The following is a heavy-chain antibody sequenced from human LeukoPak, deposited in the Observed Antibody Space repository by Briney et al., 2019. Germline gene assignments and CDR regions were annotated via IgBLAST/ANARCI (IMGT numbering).Heavy chain of an antibody. J-gene: IGHJ4*02. Sequence: ASVKVSCKASGYTFTSYYIHWVRQAPGQGLEWMGIINPSGGSTTYAQKFQGRVAMTRDTSTSRVYMEVSSLRSEDTAVYYCARTYSSSGEFDYWGQGTLVTVSS. D-gene: IGHD6-13*01. CDR3: ARTYSSSGEFDY. V-gene: IGHV1-46*01. CDR2: INPSGGST. CDR1: GYTFTSYY.